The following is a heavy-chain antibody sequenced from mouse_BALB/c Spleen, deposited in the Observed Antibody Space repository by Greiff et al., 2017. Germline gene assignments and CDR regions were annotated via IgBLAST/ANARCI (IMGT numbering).Heavy chain of an antibody. Sequence: DVHLVESGGGLVKPGGSLKLSCAASGFTFSSYAMSWVRQTPEKRLEWVASISSGGSTYYPDSVKGRFTISRDNARNILYLQMSSLRSEDTAMYYCARGGYYGSSYGYWGQGTTLTVSS. V-gene: IGHV5-6-5*01. CDR2: ISSGGST. CDR3: ARGGYYGSSYGY. CDR1: GFTFSSYA. J-gene: IGHJ2*01. D-gene: IGHD1-1*01.